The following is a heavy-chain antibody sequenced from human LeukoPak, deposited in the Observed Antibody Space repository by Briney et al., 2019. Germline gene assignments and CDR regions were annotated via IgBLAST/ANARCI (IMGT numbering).Heavy chain of an antibody. CDR3: ARGGGILATPLIDY. CDR2: ISAYNDDT. J-gene: IGHJ4*02. Sequence: VASVTVSCKASGYTFNSYGISWVRQAPGQGLEWMGWISAYNDDTNYAQKLQGRVTMTTDTSTSTAYMELRSLGSDDTAVYFCARGGGILATPLIDYWGQGTLVTVSS. CDR1: GYTFNSYG. V-gene: IGHV1-18*04. D-gene: IGHD5-12*01.